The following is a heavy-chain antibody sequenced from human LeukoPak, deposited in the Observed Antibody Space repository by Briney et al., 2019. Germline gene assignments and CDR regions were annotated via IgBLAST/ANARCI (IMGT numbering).Heavy chain of an antibody. Sequence: SETLSLTCTVSGGSISSYYWSWLRQPAGKGLEWIGRIYTSGSTNYNPSLKSRVTMSVDTSKNQFSLKLSSVTAADTAVYYCARNLGEYSSGWYWFDPWGQGTLVTVSS. CDR3: ARNLGEYSSGWYWFDP. J-gene: IGHJ5*02. V-gene: IGHV4-4*07. CDR1: GGSISSYY. CDR2: IYTSGST. D-gene: IGHD6-19*01.